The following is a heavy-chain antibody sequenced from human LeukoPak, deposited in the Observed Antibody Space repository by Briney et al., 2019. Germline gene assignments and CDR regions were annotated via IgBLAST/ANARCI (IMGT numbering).Heavy chain of an antibody. CDR1: GFTFSSYS. CDR3: ARDQNYYDSSGYYGIDC. D-gene: IGHD3-22*01. V-gene: IGHV3-21*04. CDR2: ISSSSTYI. J-gene: IGHJ4*02. Sequence: PGGSLRLSCAASGFTFSSYSTNWVRQAPGKGLEWVSSISSSSTYIYYADSVKGRFAISRDSAKNSLYLQMNSLRAEDTAVYYCARDQNYYDSSGYYGIDCWGQGTLVTVSS.